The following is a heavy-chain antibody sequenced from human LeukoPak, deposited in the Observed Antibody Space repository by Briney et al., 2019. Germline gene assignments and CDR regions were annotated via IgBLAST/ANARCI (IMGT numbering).Heavy chain of an antibody. V-gene: IGHV3-30-3*01. CDR3: AKDSSGYSDY. CDR1: GFTFSSYA. J-gene: IGHJ4*02. D-gene: IGHD3-22*01. Sequence: GGSLRLSCAASGFTFSSYAMHWVRQAPGKGLEWVAVISYDGSNKYYADSVKGRFTISRDNSKNTLYLQMNSLRAEDTAVYYCAKDSSGYSDYWGQGTLVTASS. CDR2: ISYDGSNK.